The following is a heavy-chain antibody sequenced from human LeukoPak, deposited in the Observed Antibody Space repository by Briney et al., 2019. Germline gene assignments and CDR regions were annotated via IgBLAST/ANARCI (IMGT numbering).Heavy chain of an antibody. J-gene: IGHJ4*02. CDR3: AGLRRQDYYDSSFRFDY. CDR1: GYAFSGHY. Sequence: ASVKVSCKASGYAFSGHYMHWVRQAPGQGLEWMGWINPNSGGTNYAQKFQGRVTMTRDTSISTAYMELSRLRSDDTAVYYCAGLRRQDYYDSSFRFDYWGQGTLVTVSS. D-gene: IGHD3-22*01. CDR2: INPNSGGT. V-gene: IGHV1-2*02.